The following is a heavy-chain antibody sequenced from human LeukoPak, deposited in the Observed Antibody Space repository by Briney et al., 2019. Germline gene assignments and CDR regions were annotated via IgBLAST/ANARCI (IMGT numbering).Heavy chain of an antibody. CDR1: GFTFNNYG. CDR2: ITGGGGGT. CDR3: AREGITMVRGVPSGGSSYYFDY. D-gene: IGHD3-10*01. Sequence: GGTLRLSCAASGFTFNNYGMSWVRQAPGKGLEWVSAITGGGGGTYYADSVKGRFTISRDNSKNTLYLQMNSLRAEDTAVYYCAREGITMVRGVPSGGSSYYFDYWGQGTLVTVSS. V-gene: IGHV3-23*01. J-gene: IGHJ4*02.